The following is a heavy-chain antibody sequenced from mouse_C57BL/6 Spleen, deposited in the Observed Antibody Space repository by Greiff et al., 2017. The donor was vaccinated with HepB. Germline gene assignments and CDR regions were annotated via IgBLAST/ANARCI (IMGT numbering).Heavy chain of an antibody. V-gene: IGHV1-61*01. D-gene: IGHD2-4*01. CDR2: IYPSDSET. Sequence: VQLQQPGAELVRPGSSVKLSCKASGYTFTSYWMDWVKQRPGQGLEWIGNIYPSDSETHYNQKFKDKATLTVDKSSSTAYMQLSSLTSEDSAVYYCARVIRNYFDYWGQGTTLTVSS. CDR1: GYTFTSYW. J-gene: IGHJ2*01. CDR3: ARVIRNYFDY.